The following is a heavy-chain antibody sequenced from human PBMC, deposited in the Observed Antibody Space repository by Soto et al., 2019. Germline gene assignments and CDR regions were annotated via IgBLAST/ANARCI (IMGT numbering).Heavy chain of an antibody. J-gene: IGHJ6*02. CDR1: GFTFRTYT. CDR3: ARDRGYDAHDYYYNAMDV. D-gene: IGHD2-15*01. CDR2: IRGFSPYT. V-gene: IGHV3-21*01. Sequence: PGGSLRLSCEGPGFTFRTYTMNWVRQAPGKGLEWVSGIRGFSPYTFYAESVKGRFTISRDNAKNSLYLQMNSLGVEDTAVYYCARDRGYDAHDYYYNAMDVWGQGTTVTVSS.